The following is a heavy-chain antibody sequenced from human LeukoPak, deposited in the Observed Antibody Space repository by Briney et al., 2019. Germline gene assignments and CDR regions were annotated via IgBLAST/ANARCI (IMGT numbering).Heavy chain of an antibody. D-gene: IGHD3-22*01. V-gene: IGHV3-11*04. Sequence: GGSLRLSCAASGFSFSDHYMSWIRQAPGKGLEWVSYISSSGSTIYYADSVKGRFSIYRDNAKNSLYLQMNSLRAEDTAVYYCAKDRRWDYYDSSGNYYYYYMDVWGKGTTVTVSS. CDR1: GFSFSDHY. J-gene: IGHJ6*03. CDR3: AKDRRWDYYDSSGNYYYYYMDV. CDR2: ISSSGSTI.